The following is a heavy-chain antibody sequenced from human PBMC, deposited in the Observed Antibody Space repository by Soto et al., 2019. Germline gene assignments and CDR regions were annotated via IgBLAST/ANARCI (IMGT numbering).Heavy chain of an antibody. V-gene: IGHV3-30-3*01. Sequence: QVQLVESGGGVVQPGRSLRLSCAASGFTFSNYAMHWVRQTPGKGLEWVAIVSYDGTNQYYADSVKGRFTISRDNSENPLYLQMNSLRAEATALYYCARDGANKAWRPWYFDLWGRGTLVTVSS. CDR1: GFTFSNYA. D-gene: IGHD3-3*01. CDR2: VSYDGTNQ. CDR3: ARDGANKAWRPWYFDL. J-gene: IGHJ2*01.